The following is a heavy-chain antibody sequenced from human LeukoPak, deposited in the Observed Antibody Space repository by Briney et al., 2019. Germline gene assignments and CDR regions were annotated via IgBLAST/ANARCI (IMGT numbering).Heavy chain of an antibody. CDR2: IRNSGTTI. J-gene: IGHJ6*03. CDR3: AKGGGYEAQYYYYYLDV. V-gene: IGHV3-48*03. Sequence: GGSLRLSCVASGFTFSSYEMNWVRQAPGKGLEWISYIRNSGTTIYYADSVKGRFTVSRDNSKNTLYLQMKSLRAEDTAVYYCAKGGGYEAQYYYYYLDVWGKGTTVTISS. D-gene: IGHD5-12*01. CDR1: GFTFSSYE.